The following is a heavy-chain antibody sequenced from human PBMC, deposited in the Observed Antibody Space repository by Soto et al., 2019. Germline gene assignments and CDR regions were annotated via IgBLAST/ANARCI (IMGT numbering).Heavy chain of an antibody. J-gene: IGHJ4*02. CDR3: ARTRYSSSWYYFDY. V-gene: IGHV1-69*13. Sequence: PVKVSCKASGGTFSSYAISWGRQAPGQGLEWMGGIIPIFGTANYAQKFQGRVTITADESTSTAYMELSSLRSEDTAVYYCARTRYSSSWYYFDYWGQGTLVTVSS. CDR2: IIPIFGTA. CDR1: GGTFSSYA. D-gene: IGHD6-13*01.